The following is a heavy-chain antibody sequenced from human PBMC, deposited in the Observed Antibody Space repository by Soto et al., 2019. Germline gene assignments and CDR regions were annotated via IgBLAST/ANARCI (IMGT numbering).Heavy chain of an antibody. CDR2: IKSKVDGGKT. J-gene: IGHJ5*02. V-gene: IGHV3-15*07. CDR3: ADRMWFDP. CDR1: GFIFSNAW. Sequence: EVQLVESGGGLVKPGGSLRLSCAGSGFIFSNAWMNWVRQAPGKGLEWVGRIKSKVDGGKTDYAAPVKGRFTISRDDSINMVYLQMNSLKAEDTAVYYCADRMWFDPWGQGTLVTVSS.